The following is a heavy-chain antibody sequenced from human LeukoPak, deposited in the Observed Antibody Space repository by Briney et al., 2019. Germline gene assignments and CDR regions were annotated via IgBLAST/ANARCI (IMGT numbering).Heavy chain of an antibody. V-gene: IGHV1-2*02. CDR2: INPNSGGT. Sequence: ASVKVSCKASGYTFTDYYIHWIRQAPGQGLEWMGYINPNSGGTSSPQKSQGRVTMSADPPTSATYMELRSLMSDDTAIYYCVREGSEVLSKNFDYWGQGTLVTVSS. CDR1: GYTFTDYY. CDR3: VREGSEVLSKNFDY. D-gene: IGHD2-15*01. J-gene: IGHJ4*02.